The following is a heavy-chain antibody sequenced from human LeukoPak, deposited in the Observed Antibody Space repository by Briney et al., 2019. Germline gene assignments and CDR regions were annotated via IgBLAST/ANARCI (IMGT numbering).Heavy chain of an antibody. Sequence: ASVKVSCKASGYTFTSYGISWVRQAPGQGLEWMGWISAYNGNTNYAQKLQGRVTMTTDTSTSTAYMELRSLRSDDTAVYYCARDPLAYCGGDCYSTYGMDVWGQGTTVTVSS. CDR3: ARDPLAYCGGDCYSTYGMDV. D-gene: IGHD2-21*02. J-gene: IGHJ6*02. CDR1: GYTFTSYG. CDR2: ISAYNGNT. V-gene: IGHV1-18*01.